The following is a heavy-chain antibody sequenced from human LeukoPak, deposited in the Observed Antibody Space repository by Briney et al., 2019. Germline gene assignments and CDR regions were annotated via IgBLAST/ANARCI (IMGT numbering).Heavy chain of an antibody. CDR3: ARGSGYSSSWYYFDY. D-gene: IGHD6-13*01. Sequence: PGGSLRLSCAASGVTFSGYSMNWVRQAPGKGLEWVSAITATSLHIYYADSVKGRFTISRDNAKNSLYLQMNSLRAEDTAVYYCARGSGYSSSWYYFDYWGQGTLVTVSS. CDR1: GVTFSGYS. V-gene: IGHV3-21*01. J-gene: IGHJ4*02. CDR2: ITATSLHI.